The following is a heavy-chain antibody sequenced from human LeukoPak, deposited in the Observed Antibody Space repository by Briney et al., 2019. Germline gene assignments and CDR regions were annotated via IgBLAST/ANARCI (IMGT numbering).Heavy chain of an antibody. CDR2: IYHSGST. V-gene: IGHV4-59*01. D-gene: IGHD2-2*01. Sequence: PSETLSLTCTVSGGSISSYYWSWIRQTPGKGLEWIGYIYHSGSTYYNPSLKSRVTISLDTSKKQFSLRLSSVTAADTAVYFCARDSVNCSTTSCSDYLDYWGQGTLVTVSS. CDR3: ARDSVNCSTTSCSDYLDY. CDR1: GGSISSYY. J-gene: IGHJ4*02.